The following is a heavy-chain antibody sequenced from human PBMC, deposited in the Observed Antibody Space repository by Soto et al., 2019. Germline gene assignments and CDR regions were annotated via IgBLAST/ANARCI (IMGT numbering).Heavy chain of an antibody. CDR3: ATEDVVVVAATLGGRYGMDV. CDR2: INPSGGST. J-gene: IGHJ6*02. V-gene: IGHV1-46*01. Sequence: ASVKVSCKASGYTFTSYYMHWVRQAPGQGLEWLGIINPSGGSTSYAQKFQGRVTMTRDTSTSTVYMELSSLRSEDTAVYYCATEDVVVVAATLGGRYGMDVWGQGTTVTGLL. D-gene: IGHD2-15*01. CDR1: GYTFTSYY.